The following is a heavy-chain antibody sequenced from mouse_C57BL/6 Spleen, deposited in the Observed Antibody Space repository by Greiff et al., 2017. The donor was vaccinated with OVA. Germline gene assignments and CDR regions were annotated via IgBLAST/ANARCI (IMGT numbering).Heavy chain of an antibody. CDR3: AREDWDRGYFDV. CDR1: GYTFTDHT. V-gene: IGHV1-78*01. Sequence: QVQLQQSDAALVKPGASVKISCKVSGYTFTDHTIHWMKQRPEPGLEWIGYIYPRDGSTKYNEKFKGKATLTADKSSSTAYVQLNSLTSEDSAVYFCAREDWDRGYFDVWGTGTTVTVSS. CDR2: IYPRDGST. D-gene: IGHD4-1*01. J-gene: IGHJ1*03.